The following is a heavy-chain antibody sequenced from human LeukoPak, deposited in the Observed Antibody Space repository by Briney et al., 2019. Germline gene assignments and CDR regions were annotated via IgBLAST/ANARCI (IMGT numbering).Heavy chain of an antibody. J-gene: IGHJ4*02. Sequence: GGTLRLSCAASGFIFSTYGMHWVRQAPGKGLEWVAFLRSDGSDHHYADSVQGRFTISRDNSKNTLFLQMNSLSAEDTALYYCGKHDSSSYYWGQGTLVTVSS. V-gene: IGHV3-30*02. CDR1: GFIFSTYG. CDR2: LRSDGSDH. D-gene: IGHD3-22*01. CDR3: GKHDSSSYY.